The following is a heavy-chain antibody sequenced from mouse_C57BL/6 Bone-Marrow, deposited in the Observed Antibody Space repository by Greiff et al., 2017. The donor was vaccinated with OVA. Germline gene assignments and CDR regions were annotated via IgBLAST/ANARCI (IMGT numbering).Heavy chain of an antibody. CDR1: GFTFSSYG. CDR2: ISSGGSYT. J-gene: IGHJ2*01. Sequence: DVQLVESGGDLVKPGGSLKLSCAASGFTFSSYGMSWVRQTPDKRLEWVATISSGGSYTYYPDSVKGRFTISRDNAKNTLYLQMSSLKSEDTAMYYCARLGYYWGQGTTLTVSS. V-gene: IGHV5-6*01. CDR3: ARLGYY.